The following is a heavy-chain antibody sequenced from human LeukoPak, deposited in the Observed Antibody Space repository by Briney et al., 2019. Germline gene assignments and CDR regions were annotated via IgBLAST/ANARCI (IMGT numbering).Heavy chain of an antibody. V-gene: IGHV3-48*03. J-gene: IGHJ5*02. CDR3: TKDTIDYSGWP. D-gene: IGHD6-25*01. CDR1: GFSFSNYE. Sequence: GGSLRLSCAASGFSFSNYEMNWVRQAPGKGLGWVAYISGGGDTRYYADSVRGRFTISRDNAKNSLYLQMNSLRANDTAIYYCTKDTIDYSGWPWGQGTLITVSS. CDR2: ISGGGDTR.